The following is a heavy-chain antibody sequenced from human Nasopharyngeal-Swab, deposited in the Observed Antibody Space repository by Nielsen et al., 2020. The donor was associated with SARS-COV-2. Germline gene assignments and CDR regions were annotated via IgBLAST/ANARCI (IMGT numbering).Heavy chain of an antibody. CDR2: VSTGGDYL. D-gene: IGHD3-3*01. J-gene: IGHJ4*02. V-gene: IGHV3-21*01. CDR3: ARDRSGFGFDF. CDR1: GFTFRFYT. Sequence: GESLKISCAASGFTFRFYTMHWVRQAPGKGLEWVPSVSTGGDYLHYADLVQGRFAISRDNAKDSLYLQMNSLRAEDTAIYYCARDRSGFGFDFWGQGALVTVSP.